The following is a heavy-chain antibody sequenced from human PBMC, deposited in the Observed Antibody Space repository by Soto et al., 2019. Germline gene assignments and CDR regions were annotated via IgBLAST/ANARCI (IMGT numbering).Heavy chain of an antibody. J-gene: IGHJ4*02. CDR3: CIAARLLYFDY. Sequence: QPGGSLRLSCAASGFTVSSNYMSWVRQAPGKGLEWVSVIYSGGSTYYADSVKGRFTISRDNSKNTLYLQMNSLRAEDTAVYYCCIAARLLYFDYWGQGTLVTVSS. D-gene: IGHD6-6*01. CDR1: GFTVSSNY. CDR2: IYSGGST. V-gene: IGHV3-66*01.